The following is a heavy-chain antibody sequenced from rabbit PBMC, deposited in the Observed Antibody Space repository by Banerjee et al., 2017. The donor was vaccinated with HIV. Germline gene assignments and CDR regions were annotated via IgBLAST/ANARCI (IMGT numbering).Heavy chain of an antibody. Sequence: QSLEESGGGLVRPEGSLKLSCTASGFYFSNKAVMCWVRQAPGKGLEWIACINAVTGKAVYASWAKGRFTFSKTSSTTVTLQMTSLTAADTATYFCARDVDGVIGWKFGWWGPGTLVTVS. CDR3: ARDVDGVIGWKFGW. D-gene: IGHD1-1*01. CDR2: INAVTGKA. J-gene: IGHJ4*01. V-gene: IGHV1S40*01. CDR1: GFYFSNKAV.